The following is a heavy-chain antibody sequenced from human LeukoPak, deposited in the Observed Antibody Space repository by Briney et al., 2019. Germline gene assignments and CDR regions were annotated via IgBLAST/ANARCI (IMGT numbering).Heavy chain of an antibody. D-gene: IGHD6-13*01. CDR2: INPNSGGT. CDR3: ARDRSSSSWYSDFDY. V-gene: IGHV1-2*06. Sequence: ASVKVSCKASGYTFTGYYMHWVRQAPGQGLEWMGQINPNSGGTNYAQKFQGRVTMTRDTSISTAYMELSRLRSDDTAVYYCARDRSSSSWYSDFDYWGQGTLVTVSS. J-gene: IGHJ4*02. CDR1: GYTFTGYY.